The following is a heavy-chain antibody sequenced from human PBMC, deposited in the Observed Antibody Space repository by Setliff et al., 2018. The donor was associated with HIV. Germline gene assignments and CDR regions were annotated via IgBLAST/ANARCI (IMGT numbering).Heavy chain of an antibody. J-gene: IGHJ6*03. CDR3: ARCYYNFWSGYPLDYMDV. CDR2: INHSGST. Sequence: SETLSLTCAVYGGSFSEYYWSWLRQSPGKGLEWIGEINHSGSTHYNPPLKSRATISVDTSKNQFSLRLNSVTAADTAVYYCARCYYNFWSGYPLDYMDVWGKGTTVTVSS. D-gene: IGHD3-3*01. CDR1: GGSFSEYY. V-gene: IGHV4-34*01.